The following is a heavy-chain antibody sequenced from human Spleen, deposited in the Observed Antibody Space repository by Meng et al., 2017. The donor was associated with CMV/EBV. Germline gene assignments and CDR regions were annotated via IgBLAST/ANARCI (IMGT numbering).Heavy chain of an antibody. CDR2: ISSSSSYI. Sequence: GESLKISCAASGFTFSSYSMNWVRQAPGKGLEWVSSISSSSSYIYYADSVKGRFTISRDNAKNSLYLQMNSLRAEDTAVYYCARGGIKGGYYYYGMDVWGQGTTVTVSS. D-gene: IGHD1-26*01. CDR3: ARGGIKGGYYYYGMDV. J-gene: IGHJ6*02. V-gene: IGHV3-21*01. CDR1: GFTFSSYS.